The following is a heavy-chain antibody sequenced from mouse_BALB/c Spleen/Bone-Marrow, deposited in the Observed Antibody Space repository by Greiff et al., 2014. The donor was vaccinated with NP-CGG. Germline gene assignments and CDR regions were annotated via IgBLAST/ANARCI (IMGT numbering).Heavy chain of an antibody. CDR2: IDPANGNT. J-gene: IGHJ2*01. CDR1: GFNIKDTY. D-gene: IGHD1-1*01. CDR3: ARYYYGSSYFDY. V-gene: IGHV14-3*02. Sequence: EVKLVESGAELVKPGASVKLSCTASGFNIKDTYMHWVEQRPEQGLEWIGRIDPANGNTKYDPKFQGKATITADTSSNTAYLRLSSLTSEDTAVYYCARYYYGSSYFDYWGQGTTLTVSS.